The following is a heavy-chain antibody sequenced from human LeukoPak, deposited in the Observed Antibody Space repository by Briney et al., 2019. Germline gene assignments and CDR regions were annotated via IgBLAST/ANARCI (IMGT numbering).Heavy chain of an antibody. V-gene: IGHV1-69*04. CDR1: GGTFSSYA. CDR2: IIPILGIA. CDR3: ARDFGYYYGSGSPRVGFDP. Sequence: SVKVSCKHSGGTFSSYAISWVRQAPGQGLEWMGRIIPILGIANYAQKFQGRVTITADKSTSTAYMELSSLRSEDTAVYYCARDFGYYYGSGSPRVGFDPWGQGTLVTVSS. J-gene: IGHJ5*02. D-gene: IGHD3-10*01.